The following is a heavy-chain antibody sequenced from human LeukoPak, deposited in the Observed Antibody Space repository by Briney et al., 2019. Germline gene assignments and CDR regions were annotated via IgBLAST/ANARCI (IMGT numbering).Heavy chain of an antibody. CDR2: ISYDGSNK. D-gene: IGHD6-19*01. Sequence: GRSLRLSCAASGFTFSSYGMHWVRRAPGKGLEWVAVISYDGSNKYFADSVKGRFTISRDNSKNTLYLQMNSLRAEDTAVYYCAKDSGIAVAGTLRAFDIWGQGTMVTVSS. CDR1: GFTFSSYG. J-gene: IGHJ3*02. CDR3: AKDSGIAVAGTLRAFDI. V-gene: IGHV3-30*18.